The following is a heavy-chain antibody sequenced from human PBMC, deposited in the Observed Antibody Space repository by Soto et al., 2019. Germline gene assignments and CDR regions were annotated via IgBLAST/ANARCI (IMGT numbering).Heavy chain of an antibody. CDR1: GGSISTTSYY. Sequence: SETLSLTCTVSGGSISTTSYYWGWIRQPPGKGLEWIGNVYYSGSTYYNPSLTSRVTISVDTSKNQFSLRLSSVTATDTAVYFCARLVTTVTTFDFWGQGTLVTVSS. CDR3: ARLVTTVTTFDF. CDR2: VYYSGST. D-gene: IGHD4-4*01. J-gene: IGHJ5*01. V-gene: IGHV4-39*01.